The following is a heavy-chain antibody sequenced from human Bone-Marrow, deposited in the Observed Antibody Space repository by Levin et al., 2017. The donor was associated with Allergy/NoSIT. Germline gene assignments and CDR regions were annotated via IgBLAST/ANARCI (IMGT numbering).Heavy chain of an antibody. Sequence: SETLALTCTVSGDSINSDYWSWIRQPPGKGLQWIGHIYDNENTKYNPSLKSRVTISADTAKNQFSLSLSSVTAADTAVYFCARQIDRNHDLLTGYYSTAGGWFDPWGQGILVTVSS. J-gene: IGHJ5*02. CDR1: GDSINSDY. D-gene: IGHD3-9*01. CDR2: IYDNENT. V-gene: IGHV4-59*01. CDR3: ARQIDRNHDLLTGYYSTAGGWFDP.